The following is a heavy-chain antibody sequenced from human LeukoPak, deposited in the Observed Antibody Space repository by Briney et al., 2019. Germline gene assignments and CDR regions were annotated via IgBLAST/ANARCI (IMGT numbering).Heavy chain of an antibody. J-gene: IGHJ4*02. Sequence: SETLSLTCAVYGGSFSGYYWSWIRQPPGKGLEWIGEINHSGSTNYNPSLKSRVTISVDTSKNQFSLKLSSVTAADTAVYYCASSVEMASNFDYWGQGTLVTVSS. CDR1: GGSFSGYY. CDR2: INHSGST. V-gene: IGHV4-34*01. D-gene: IGHD5-24*01. CDR3: ASSVEMASNFDY.